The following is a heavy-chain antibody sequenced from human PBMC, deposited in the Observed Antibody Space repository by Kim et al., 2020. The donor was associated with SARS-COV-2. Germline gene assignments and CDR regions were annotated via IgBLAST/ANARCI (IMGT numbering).Heavy chain of an antibody. V-gene: IGHV3-74*01. D-gene: IGHD1-26*01. CDR1: GFTLSSDW. CDR2: ITSDGSST. J-gene: IGHJ4*02. Sequence: GGSLRLSCAASGFTLSSDWMHWVRQAPGKGLVWVSRITSDGSSTSYADSVKGRFTISRDNANNMLDLQMNSLRAEDTAVYYCTRGRWDYYFDWWGQGTLVTVSS. CDR3: TRGRWDYYFDW.